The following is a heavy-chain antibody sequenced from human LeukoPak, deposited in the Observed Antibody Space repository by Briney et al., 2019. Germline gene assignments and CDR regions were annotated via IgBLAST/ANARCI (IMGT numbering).Heavy chain of an antibody. Sequence: SQTLSLTCAISGDSVSSNSAAWNWIRQSPSRGLEWLGRTYYRSKWYNDYAVSVKSRITINPDTSKNQFSLQLNSVTPEDTAVYYCARDQLLSSGKPYYYYGMDVWGKGTTVTVSS. J-gene: IGHJ6*04. D-gene: IGHD2-2*01. CDR1: GDSVSSNSAA. CDR3: ARDQLLSSGKPYYYYGMDV. V-gene: IGHV6-1*01. CDR2: TYYRSKWYN.